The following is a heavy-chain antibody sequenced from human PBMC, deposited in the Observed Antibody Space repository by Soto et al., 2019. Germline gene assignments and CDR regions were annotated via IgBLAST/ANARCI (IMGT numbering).Heavy chain of an antibody. CDR1: GGSFSGYH. CDR2: ITHRGSP. Sequence: SETLSLTCAVYGGSFSGYHWTWIRHPPGRGLDWIGEITHRGSPTYNPSLKSRVTISVDTSKNQFSLNLRSVTAADTAVYYCARIPGSDYSDPHDFWGQGTLVTVSS. J-gene: IGHJ4*02. V-gene: IGHV4-34*01. D-gene: IGHD4-17*01. CDR3: ARIPGSDYSDPHDF.